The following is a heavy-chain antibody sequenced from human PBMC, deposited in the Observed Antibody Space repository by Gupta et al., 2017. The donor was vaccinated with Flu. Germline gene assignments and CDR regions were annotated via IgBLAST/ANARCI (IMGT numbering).Heavy chain of an antibody. Sequence: EVQLLESGGGSVQPGGPLRLSGAGYGLTLNGDAMHWVRQAPGKGLEWVSGTSGSGLTPFYADSVKGRLTMSRDNSKNMVYLHMNSLRVEDTAVYYCAKDATTDHSDFPYDGYFDSWGQGTLVTVS. CDR1: GLTLNGDA. D-gene: IGHD4-4*01. J-gene: IGHJ4*02. V-gene: IGHV3-23*01. CDR2: TSGSGLTP. CDR3: AKDATTDHSDFPYDGYFDS.